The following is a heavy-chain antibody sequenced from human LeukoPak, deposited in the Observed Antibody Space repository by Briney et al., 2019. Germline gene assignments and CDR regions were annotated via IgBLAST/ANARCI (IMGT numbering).Heavy chain of an antibody. CDR3: ARVDPKQALDY. V-gene: IGHV4-34*01. J-gene: IGHJ4*02. CDR2: INHSGST. Sequence: SETLSLTCTVSGGSISSYYWSWIRQPPGKGLEWIGEINHSGSTNYNPSLKSRVTISVDTSKNQFSLKLSSVTAADTAVYYCARVDPKQALDYWGQGTLVTVSS. D-gene: IGHD3/OR15-3a*01. CDR1: GGSISSYY.